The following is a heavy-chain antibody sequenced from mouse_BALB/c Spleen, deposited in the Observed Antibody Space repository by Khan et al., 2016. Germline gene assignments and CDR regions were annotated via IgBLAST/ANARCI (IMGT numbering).Heavy chain of an antibody. CDR1: GYSFTDYN. D-gene: IGHD2-4*01. V-gene: IGHV1S135*01. Sequence: LQQSGPELVKPGASVKVSCKDSGYSFTDYNIYWVKQSHGKSLEWIGDIDTYNGGTSDKQKFKGKATLTVDKTCSTAFMHLNSLTSEASAVYSCSCYYYDVTWFAFCFRGTLFTVSA. CDR2: IDTYNGGT. CDR3: SCYYYDVTWFAF. J-gene: IGHJ3*01.